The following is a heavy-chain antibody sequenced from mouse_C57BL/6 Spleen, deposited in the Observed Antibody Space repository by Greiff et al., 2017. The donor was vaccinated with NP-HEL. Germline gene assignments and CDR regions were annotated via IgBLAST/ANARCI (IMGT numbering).Heavy chain of an antibody. CDR1: GYTFTSYW. J-gene: IGHJ3*01. Sequence: QFQLQQPGTELVKPGASVKLSCKASGYTFTSYWMHWVKQRPGQGLEWIGNINPSNGGTNYNEKFKSKATLTVDKSSSTAYMQLSSLTSEDSAVYYCARSLRGMVTTRTGAWFAYWGQGTLVTVSA. CDR2: INPSNGGT. V-gene: IGHV1-53*01. CDR3: ARSLRGMVTTRTGAWFAY. D-gene: IGHD2-2*01.